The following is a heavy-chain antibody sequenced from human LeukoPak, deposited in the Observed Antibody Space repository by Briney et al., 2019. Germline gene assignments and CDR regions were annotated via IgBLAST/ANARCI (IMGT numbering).Heavy chain of an antibody. D-gene: IGHD5-24*01. Sequence: GGSLRLSCAASGFTFGHYGMHWVRQAPGKGLEWVAIIWYDGSEKFYADFVQGRFTISRDNSKDTLYLQMSSLRLDDTGVYYCARDQDGYNLFDYWGQGTLVTVSS. CDR1: GFTFGHYG. CDR2: IWYDGSEK. J-gene: IGHJ4*02. CDR3: ARDQDGYNLFDY. V-gene: IGHV3-33*01.